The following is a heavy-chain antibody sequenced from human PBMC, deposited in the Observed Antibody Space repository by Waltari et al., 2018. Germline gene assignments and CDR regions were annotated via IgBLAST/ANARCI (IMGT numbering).Heavy chain of an antibody. CDR2: INPNSGGT. V-gene: IGHV1-2*02. CDR3: ARDREIYDFWSGYYFDY. CDR1: GYTFTGYY. J-gene: IGHJ4*02. Sequence: QVQLVQSGAEVKKPGASVKVSCKASGYTFTGYYMHWVRQAPGQGLEWMGWINPNSGGTDYAQKCQGRVTMTRDTSISTAYMELSRLRSDDTAVYYCARDREIYDFWSGYYFDYWGQGTLVTVSS. D-gene: IGHD3-3*01.